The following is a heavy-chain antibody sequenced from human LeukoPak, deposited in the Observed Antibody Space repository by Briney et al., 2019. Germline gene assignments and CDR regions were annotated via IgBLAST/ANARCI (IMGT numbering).Heavy chain of an antibody. D-gene: IGHD3-10*01. Sequence: GASVKVSCKASGYTFTGYYMHWVRQAPGQELEWMGWINPNSGGTNYAQKFQGRVTMTRDTSISTAYMELSRLRSDDTAVYYCARTTWFGEFSDWFDPWGQGTLVTVSS. CDR3: ARTTWFGEFSDWFDP. J-gene: IGHJ5*02. CDR1: GYTFTGYY. CDR2: INPNSGGT. V-gene: IGHV1-2*02.